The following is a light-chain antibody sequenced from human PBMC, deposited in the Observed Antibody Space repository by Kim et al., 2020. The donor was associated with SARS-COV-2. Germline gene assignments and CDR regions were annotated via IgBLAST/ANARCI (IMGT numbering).Light chain of an antibody. V-gene: IGLV3-1*01. Sequence: VSPGQTASITCSGDKLGDKFAFWYQQKPGQSPVLVIYQDNKRPSGIPERFSGSNSGNTATLTISGTQAMDEADYYCQAWDSSTKVFGTGTKVTVL. CDR2: QDN. J-gene: IGLJ1*01. CDR3: QAWDSSTKV. CDR1: KLGDKF.